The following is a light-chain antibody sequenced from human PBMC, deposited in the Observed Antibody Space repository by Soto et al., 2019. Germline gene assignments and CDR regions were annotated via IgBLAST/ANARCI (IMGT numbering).Light chain of an antibody. CDR1: QSVSSY. CDR2: EAS. J-gene: IGKJ2*01. Sequence: EIVLTQSPATLSLSPGERATLSCRASQSVSSYLAWYQQKPGQAPRLLMYEASNRATGIPARFSGGGSGTDFTLTISALEPEDFALYFCQQYERPPFAFGQGTRLEI. V-gene: IGKV3-11*01. CDR3: QQYERPPFA.